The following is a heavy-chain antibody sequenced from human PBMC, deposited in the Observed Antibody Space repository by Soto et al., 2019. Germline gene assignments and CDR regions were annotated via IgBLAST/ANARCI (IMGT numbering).Heavy chain of an antibody. V-gene: IGHV3-13*04. CDR1: GFTFSTYD. CDR2: IGPGGDT. Sequence: EVQLVESGGGLVQPGGSLRLSCAASGFTFSTYDMHWVRQPAGKGLQWVSTIGPGGDTYYPGSVKDRFTISRENAKNSLFLQMNSLRDADSLVYHCARSPYELLYFGKGYFDLSGRGTLVTVSS. J-gene: IGHJ2*01. CDR3: ARSPYELLYFGKGYFDL. D-gene: IGHD3-10*01.